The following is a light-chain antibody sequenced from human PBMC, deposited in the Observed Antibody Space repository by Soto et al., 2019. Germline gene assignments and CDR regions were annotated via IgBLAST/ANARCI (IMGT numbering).Light chain of an antibody. CDR3: QQYNLYSPT. CDR2: DAS. V-gene: IGKV1-5*01. Sequence: DIQMTQSPSTLSASVGSRVTITCRASQSIRKWLAWYQQKPGKAPKLLIYDASTLEIGVPSRFSGSASGTEFTLTISSLQPYDSATYYCQQYNLYSPTFGQGTKVEI. CDR1: QSIRKW. J-gene: IGKJ1*01.